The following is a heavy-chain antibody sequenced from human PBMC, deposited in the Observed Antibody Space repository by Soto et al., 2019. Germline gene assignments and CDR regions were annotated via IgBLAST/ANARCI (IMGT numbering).Heavy chain of an antibody. CDR1: GFTFRGDA. CDR3: ARSEMTYNWND. Sequence: GGSLRLSCAASGFTFRGDAMSWVRQAPGKGLEWVSSISGSGEMTHYADSVKGRFTISRDNAKNTLYLQMESLRAADTAIYYCARSEMTYNWNDWGQGALVTVSS. CDR2: ISGSGEMT. V-gene: IGHV3-23*01. D-gene: IGHD1-20*01. J-gene: IGHJ4*02.